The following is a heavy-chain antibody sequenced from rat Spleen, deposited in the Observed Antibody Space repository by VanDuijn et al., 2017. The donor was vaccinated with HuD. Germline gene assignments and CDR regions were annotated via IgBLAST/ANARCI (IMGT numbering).Heavy chain of an antibody. CDR1: GFTFSKYG. J-gene: IGHJ4*01. CDR2: ISPSGVST. V-gene: IGHV5-19*01. Sequence: EVQLVESGGGFVQPGRSLKLSCAASGFTFSKYGMAWVRQAPTKDLEWVASISPSGVSTYYRDSVKGRFTISRDNAKSTLYLQMDSLRSEDSATYYCATDGYFDWIYYSVYVMDAWGQGASVTVSS. CDR3: ATDGYFDWIYYSVYVMDA. D-gene: IGHD1-12*02.